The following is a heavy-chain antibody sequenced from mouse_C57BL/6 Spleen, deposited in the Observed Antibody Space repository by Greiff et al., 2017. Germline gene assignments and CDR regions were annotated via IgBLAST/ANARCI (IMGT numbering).Heavy chain of an antibody. CDR3: AREGYYGSSKDFDY. Sequence: QVQLKQPGAELVKPGASVKMSCKASGYTFTSYWITWVKQRPGQGLEWISDIYPGSGSTNYNEKFKSKATLTVDTSSSTAYMQLSSLTSEDSAVYYCAREGYYGSSKDFDYWGQGTTLTVSS. CDR2: IYPGSGST. D-gene: IGHD1-1*01. J-gene: IGHJ2*01. CDR1: GYTFTSYW. V-gene: IGHV1-55*01.